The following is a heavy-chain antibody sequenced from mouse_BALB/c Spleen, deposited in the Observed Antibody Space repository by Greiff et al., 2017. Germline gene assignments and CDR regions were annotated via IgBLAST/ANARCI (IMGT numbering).Heavy chain of an antibody. J-gene: IGHJ3*01. CDR1: GYAFSSYW. Sequence: QVTLKVSGAELVRPGSSVKISCKASGYAFSSYWMNWVKQRPGQGLEWIGQIYPGDGDTNYNGKFKGKATLTADKSSSTAYMQLSSLTSEDSAVYFGARSRGFPVAYWGQGTLVTVSA. CDR3: ARSRGFPVAY. V-gene: IGHV1-80*01. CDR2: IYPGDGDT.